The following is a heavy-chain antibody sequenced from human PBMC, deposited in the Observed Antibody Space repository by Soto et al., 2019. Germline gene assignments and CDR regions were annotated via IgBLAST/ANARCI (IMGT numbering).Heavy chain of an antibody. CDR3: ASLGYSSSWPDY. Sequence: GGSLRLSCAASGFTFSSYAMHWVRQAPGKGLEWVAVISYDGSNNYYADSVKGRFTISRDNSKNTLYLQMNSLRAEDTAVYYCASLGYSSSWPDYWGQGTRVTVSS. J-gene: IGHJ4*02. CDR2: ISYDGSNN. V-gene: IGHV3-30-3*01. CDR1: GFTFSSYA. D-gene: IGHD6-13*01.